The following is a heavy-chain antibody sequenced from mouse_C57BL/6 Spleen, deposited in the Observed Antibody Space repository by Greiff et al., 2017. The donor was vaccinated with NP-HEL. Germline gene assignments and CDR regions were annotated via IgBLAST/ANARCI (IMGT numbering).Heavy chain of an antibody. V-gene: IGHV1-82*01. CDR3: ANYYYGSSYVAY. CDR1: GYAFSSSW. CDR2: IYPGDGDT. J-gene: IGHJ3*01. Sequence: QVQLKQSGPELVKPGASVKISCKASGYAFSSSWMNWVKQRPGKGLEWIGRIYPGDGDTNYNGKFKGKATLTADKSSSTAYMQLSSLTSEDSAVYFCANYYYGSSYVAYWGQGTLVTVSA. D-gene: IGHD1-1*01.